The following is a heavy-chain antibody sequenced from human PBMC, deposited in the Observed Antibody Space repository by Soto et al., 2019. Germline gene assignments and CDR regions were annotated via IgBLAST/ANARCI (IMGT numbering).Heavy chain of an antibody. D-gene: IGHD2-21*02. V-gene: IGHV4-31*03. J-gene: IGHJ1*01. CDR3: ARGPSLTRNCGGDCYTAEYFQH. CDR2: IYYSGST. Sequence: SETLSLTCTVSGGSISSGGYYWSWIRQHPGKGLEWIGYIYYSGSTYYNPSLKSRVTISVDTSKNQFSLKLSSVTAADTAVYYCARGPSLTRNCGGDCYTAEYFQHWGQGTLVTVSS. CDR1: GGSISSGGYY.